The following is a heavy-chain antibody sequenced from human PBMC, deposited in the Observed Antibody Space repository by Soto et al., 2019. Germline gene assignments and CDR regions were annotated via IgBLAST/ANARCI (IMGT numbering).Heavy chain of an antibody. CDR3: AKDRGSGSYYYDAFDI. V-gene: IGHV3-9*01. Sequence: GGSLRLSCAASGFTFDGYAMHWVRQAPGKGLEWVSGISWNSGSIGYADSVKGRFTISRDNAKNSLYLQMNSLRAEDTALYYCAKDRGSGSYYYDAFDIWGQGTMVTVSS. D-gene: IGHD3-10*01. CDR1: GFTFDGYA. CDR2: ISWNSGSI. J-gene: IGHJ3*02.